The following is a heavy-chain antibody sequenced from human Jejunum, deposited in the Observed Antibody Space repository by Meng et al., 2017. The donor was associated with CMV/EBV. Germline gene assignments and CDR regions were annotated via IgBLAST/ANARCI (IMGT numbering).Heavy chain of an antibody. CDR2: IYSAGKT. V-gene: IGHV3-66*02. CDR3: SHMFDS. J-gene: IGHJ4*02. Sequence: SLKISCAASRFSVSSSHISWVRQAPGKGLEWVSVIYSAGKTDYADSVKGRFTISRDNSKNTLYLQMDSLRPEDATVYYCSHMFDSWGQGALVTVSS. CDR1: RFSVSSSH. D-gene: IGHD2-21*01.